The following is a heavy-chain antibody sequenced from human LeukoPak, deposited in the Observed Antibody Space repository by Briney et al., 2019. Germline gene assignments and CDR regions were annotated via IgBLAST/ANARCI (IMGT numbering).Heavy chain of an antibody. D-gene: IGHD5-12*01. J-gene: IGHJ4*02. Sequence: SETLSLTCTVSGGSISSYYWSWIRQPPGKGLEWIGYIYYSGSTNYNPSLKSRVTISVDTSKKQFTLKLRSVTAADTAVYYCARVSGYDWESFYDYWGQGALVTVSS. CDR2: IYYSGST. V-gene: IGHV4-59*01. CDR1: GGSISSYY. CDR3: ARVSGYDWESFYDY.